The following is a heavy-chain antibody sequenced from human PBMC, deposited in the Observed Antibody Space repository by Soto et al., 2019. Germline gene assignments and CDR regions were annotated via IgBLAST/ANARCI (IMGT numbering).Heavy chain of an antibody. Sequence: GGSLRLSCAAAGFTFSSYGRHWVRQAPGKGLEWVAVISYDGSNKYYADSVKGRFTISRDNSKNTLYLQMNSLRAEDTAVYYCAKSNVDTAMVGYYGMDVWGQGTTVTVSS. V-gene: IGHV3-30*18. CDR2: ISYDGSNK. CDR3: AKSNVDTAMVGYYGMDV. D-gene: IGHD5-18*01. J-gene: IGHJ6*02. CDR1: GFTFSSYG.